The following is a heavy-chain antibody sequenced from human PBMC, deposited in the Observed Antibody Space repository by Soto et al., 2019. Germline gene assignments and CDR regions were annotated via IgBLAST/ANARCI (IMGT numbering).Heavy chain of an antibody. D-gene: IGHD7-27*01. CDR1: GYTFTGYY. CDR2: INPNSGGT. Sequence: ASVKVSCKASGYTFTGYYMHWVRQAPGQGLEWMGWINPNSGGTNYAQKFQGWVTMTRDTSISTAYMELSRLRADDTAVYSCARGGTGEFDAFDIWGQGTMVTVSS. J-gene: IGHJ3*02. V-gene: IGHV1-2*04. CDR3: ARGGTGEFDAFDI.